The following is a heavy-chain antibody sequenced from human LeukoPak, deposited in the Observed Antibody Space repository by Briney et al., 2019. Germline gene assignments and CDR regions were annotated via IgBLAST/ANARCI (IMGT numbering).Heavy chain of an antibody. Sequence: GGALILSCAASGFTFTNAWISCVRQAPGKGLEWVSIIYSGCSTFYADSVKGRFTISRDNSKNTLYLQMNSLRAEDTAVYYCARGGSYLSAFDIWGQGTMVTVSS. CDR2: IYSGCST. V-gene: IGHV3-53*01. CDR3: ARGGSYLSAFDI. CDR1: GFTFTNAW. J-gene: IGHJ3*02. D-gene: IGHD1-26*01.